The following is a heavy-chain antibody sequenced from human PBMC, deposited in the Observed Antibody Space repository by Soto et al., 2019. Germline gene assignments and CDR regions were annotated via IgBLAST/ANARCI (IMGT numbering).Heavy chain of an antibody. CDR1: GFTFSSYG. Sequence: GGSLRLSCAASGFTFSSYGMHWVRQAPGKGLEWVAVIWYDGSNKYYADSVKGRFTISRDNSKNTLYPQMNSLRAEDTAVYYCARESVVPNFDYWGQGTLVTVSS. CDR3: ARESVVPNFDY. V-gene: IGHV3-33*01. D-gene: IGHD2-21*01. J-gene: IGHJ4*02. CDR2: IWYDGSNK.